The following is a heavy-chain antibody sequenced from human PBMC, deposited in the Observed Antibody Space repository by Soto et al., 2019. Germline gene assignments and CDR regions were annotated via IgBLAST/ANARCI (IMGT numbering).Heavy chain of an antibody. Sequence: SETLSLTCTVSGGSISSYYWSWIRQPPGKGLEWIGYIYYSGSTNYNPSLKSRVTISVDTSKNQFSLKLSSVTAADTAVYYCAREAYSGYDNWFDPRGQGTLVTVSS. D-gene: IGHD5-12*01. CDR3: AREAYSGYDNWFDP. V-gene: IGHV4-59*01. CDR1: GGSISSYY. J-gene: IGHJ5*02. CDR2: IYYSGST.